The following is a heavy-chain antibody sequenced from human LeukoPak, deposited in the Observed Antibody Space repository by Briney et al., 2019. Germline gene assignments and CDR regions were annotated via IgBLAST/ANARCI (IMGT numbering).Heavy chain of an antibody. J-gene: IGHJ4*02. D-gene: IGHD2-15*01. CDR1: GDSINSGGYY. V-gene: IGHV4-61*08. CDR3: ARVRWECSGGSCYSIGVMDY. CDR2: IYYSGST. Sequence: SETLSLTCAVSGDSINSGGYYWSWIRQPPGKGLEWIGYIYYSGSTNYNPSLKSRVTISVDTSKNQFSLKLSSVTAADTAVYYCARVRWECSGGSCYSIGVMDYWGQGTLVTVSS.